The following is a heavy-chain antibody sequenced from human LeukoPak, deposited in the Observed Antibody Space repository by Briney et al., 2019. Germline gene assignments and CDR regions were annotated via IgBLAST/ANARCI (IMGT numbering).Heavy chain of an antibody. V-gene: IGHV4-34*01. CDR2: INHSGST. J-gene: IGHJ4*02. CDR3: ARGQSGSLSPFDY. D-gene: IGHD3-10*01. CDR1: GGSFSGYY. Sequence: SETLSLTCAVHGGSFSGYYWSWIRQPPGKGLEWIGEINHSGSTNYNPSLKSRVTISVDTSKNQFSLKLSSVTAADTAVYYCARGQSGSLSPFDYWGQGTLVTVSS.